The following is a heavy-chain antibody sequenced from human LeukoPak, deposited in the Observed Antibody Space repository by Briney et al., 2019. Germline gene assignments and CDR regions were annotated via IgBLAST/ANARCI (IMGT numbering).Heavy chain of an antibody. J-gene: IGHJ2*01. CDR1: GGSISSYY. D-gene: IGHD3-22*01. V-gene: IGHV4-59*08. Sequence: SETLSLTCNVSGGSISSYYWTWIRQPPGNGPEWIGHIYYSGSTTYNPSLTSRVTISVYTSKNQFSLNLMSVTAADTAVYYCARGSSGYNVLDRRGR. CDR2: IYYSGST. CDR3: ARGSSGYNVLDR.